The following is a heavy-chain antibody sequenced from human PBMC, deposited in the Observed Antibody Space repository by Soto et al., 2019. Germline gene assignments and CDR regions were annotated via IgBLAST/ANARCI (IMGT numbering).Heavy chain of an antibody. CDR1: GFTFSSYG. Sequence: QVQLVESGGGVVQPGRSLRLSCAASGFTFSSYGMHWVRQAPGKGLEWGAGISYDGSNKYYADSVKGRFTISRDNSKNTLYLQMNSLRDEDTAVYYCAKDAQGIAAAVGWFDPWGQGTLVTVSS. V-gene: IGHV3-30*18. J-gene: IGHJ5*02. D-gene: IGHD6-13*01. CDR3: AKDAQGIAAAVGWFDP. CDR2: ISYDGSNK.